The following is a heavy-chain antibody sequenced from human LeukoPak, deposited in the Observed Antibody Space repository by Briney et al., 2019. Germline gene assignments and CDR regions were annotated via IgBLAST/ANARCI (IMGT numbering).Heavy chain of an antibody. D-gene: IGHD6-19*01. CDR1: GFFFSDYN. CDR2: ISSGSTHI. CDR3: ARDREQWLVRRFDY. V-gene: IGHV3-21*06. J-gene: IGHJ4*02. Sequence: PGGSLRLSCAASGFFFSDYNMNWVRQAPGKGLEWVSSISSGSTHIYYADSVKGRFTISRDNAKNSLYLQMNSLRAEDTAVYYCARDREQWLVRRFDYWGQGTLVTVSS.